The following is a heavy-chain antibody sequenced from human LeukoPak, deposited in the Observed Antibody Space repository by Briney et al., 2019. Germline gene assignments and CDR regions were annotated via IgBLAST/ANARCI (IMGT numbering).Heavy chain of an antibody. CDR2: ISSSSTAI. D-gene: IGHD1-26*01. J-gene: IGHJ4*02. CDR1: GFTFSSYG. V-gene: IGHV3-48*04. CDR3: ARSVGYYFDY. Sequence: GESLRLSCAASGFTFSSYGMNWVRQAPGKGLEWVSYISSSSTAIDSADSVKGRFTISRDNAKNSLYLQMNSLRAEDTAVYYCARSVGYYFDYWGQGTLVTVSS.